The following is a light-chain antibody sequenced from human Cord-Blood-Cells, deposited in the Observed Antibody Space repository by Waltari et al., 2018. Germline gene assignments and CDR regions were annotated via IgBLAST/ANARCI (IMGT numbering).Light chain of an antibody. V-gene: IGLV2-23*01. CDR3: CSYAGS. Sequence: QSALTQPASVSGSPGQSITIPCTGTSSDVGSFNLVSWYQQHPGKAPKLMIYEGSKRPSGVSNRFSGSKSGNTASLTISGLQAEDEADYYCCSYAGSIGGGTKLTVL. CDR2: EGS. J-gene: IGLJ2*01. CDR1: SSDVGSFNL.